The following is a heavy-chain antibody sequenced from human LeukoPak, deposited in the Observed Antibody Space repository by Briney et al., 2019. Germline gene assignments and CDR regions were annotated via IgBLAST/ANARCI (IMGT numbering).Heavy chain of an antibody. V-gene: IGHV3-30*18. Sequence: GRSLRLSCAASGFTFSSYGMHWVRQAPGKGLEWVAVISYDGSNKYYADSVKGRFTISRDNSKNTLYLQMNSLRAEDTAVYYCAKDLAGSGLHYGGQGTLVTVSS. CDR1: GFTFSSYG. J-gene: IGHJ4*02. D-gene: IGHD6-19*01. CDR2: ISYDGSNK. CDR3: AKDLAGSGLHY.